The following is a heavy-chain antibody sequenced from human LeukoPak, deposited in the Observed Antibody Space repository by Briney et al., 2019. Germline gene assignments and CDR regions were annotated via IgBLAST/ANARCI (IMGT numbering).Heavy chain of an antibody. V-gene: IGHV4-59*01. D-gene: IGHD1-7*01. CDR3: AREARTGTIGY. CDR1: GGSISSYY. J-gene: IGHJ4*02. Sequence: SETLSLTCTVSGGSISSYYWSWIRQPPGKGLEWIGYIYYSGSTNYNPSLKSRVTISVDTSKNQFSPKLSSVTAADTAVYYCAREARTGTIGYWGQGTLVTVSS. CDR2: IYYSGST.